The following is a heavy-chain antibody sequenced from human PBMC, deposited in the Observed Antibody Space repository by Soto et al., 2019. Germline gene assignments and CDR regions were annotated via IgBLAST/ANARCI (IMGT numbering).Heavy chain of an antibody. V-gene: IGHV1-18*01. J-gene: IGHJ4*01. CDR2: VSAYNGER. CDR1: GYTFTNYG. CDR3: SRGTSIPASGDY. Sequence: QVQLVQSGAEVKKPGASVKVSCKASGYTFTNYGINWVRQAPGQGLEWLGWVSAYNGERRYAQRVQARVIMTTVTSTTTAYMELRSLRSDDTAVYYCSRGTSIPASGDYWGQGTVVTVSS. D-gene: IGHD6-6*01.